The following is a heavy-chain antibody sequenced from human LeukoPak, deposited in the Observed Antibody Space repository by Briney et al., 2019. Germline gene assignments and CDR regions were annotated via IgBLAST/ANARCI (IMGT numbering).Heavy chain of an antibody. CDR1: GYSFSTSW. J-gene: IGHJ4*02. Sequence: GESLKISCKGSGYSFSTSWIGWVRQMPGKGLEWMGIIYPGDPDTRYSPSFQGQVTISADKSISTAFLQWSSLKASDTAIYYCARRAGTADYFDSWGQGTLVTVSS. D-gene: IGHD1/OR15-1a*01. V-gene: IGHV5-51*01. CDR3: ARRAGTADYFDS. CDR2: IYPGDPDT.